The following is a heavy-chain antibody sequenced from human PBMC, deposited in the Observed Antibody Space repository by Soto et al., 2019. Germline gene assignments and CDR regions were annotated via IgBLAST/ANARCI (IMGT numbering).Heavy chain of an antibody. V-gene: IGHV1-18*01. J-gene: IGHJ5*01. CDR1: GYTFTSYG. Sequence: QFQLVQSGAEVKNPGASVKVSCKASGYTFTSYGISWVRQAPGRVLEWMGGISAYNGNMNNAQNHQARITLTTDTSTSTDYMELRSLRSDDTAVYYCARDVPPPDSWGQGTLVTFSS. CDR3: ARDVPPPDS. CDR2: ISAYNGNM.